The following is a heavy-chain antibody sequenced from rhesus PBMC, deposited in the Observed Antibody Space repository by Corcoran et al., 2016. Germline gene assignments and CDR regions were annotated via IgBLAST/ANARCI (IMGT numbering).Heavy chain of an antibody. CDR1: GGSVSSSNW. CDR3: ARDPLFDY. J-gene: IGHJ4*01. Sequence: QLQLQESGPGLVTPSETLSLTCAVSGGSVSSSNWWSWVRQPPGKGLEWIGRIDSSGSTYYNPSLKSRVTLSIDTSKNQFSLNLISVTAADTAVYYCARDPLFDYWGQGVLVTVSS. CDR2: IDSSGST. V-gene: IGHV4-57*01.